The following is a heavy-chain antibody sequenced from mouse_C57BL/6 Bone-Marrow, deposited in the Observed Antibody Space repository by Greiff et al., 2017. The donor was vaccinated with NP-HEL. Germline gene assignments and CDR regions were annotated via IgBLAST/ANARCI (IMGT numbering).Heavy chain of an antibody. J-gene: IGHJ4*01. Sequence: QVQLKQPGAELVKPGASVKLSCKASGYTFTSYWMHWVKQRPGQGLEWIGMIHPNSGSTNYNEKFKSKATLTVDKSSSTAYMQLSSLTSEDSAVYYCARALLYYGSSYYAMDYWGQGTSVTVSS. V-gene: IGHV1-64*01. CDR2: IHPNSGST. CDR1: GYTFTSYW. D-gene: IGHD1-1*01. CDR3: ARALLYYGSSYYAMDY.